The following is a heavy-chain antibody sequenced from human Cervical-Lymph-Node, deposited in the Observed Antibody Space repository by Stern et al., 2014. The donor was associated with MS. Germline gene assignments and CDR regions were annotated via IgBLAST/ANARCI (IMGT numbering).Heavy chain of an antibody. V-gene: IGHV5-51*03. CDR3: ARTRYSSSWYTFDP. D-gene: IGHD6-13*01. CDR2: IQPGDSET. J-gene: IGHJ5*02. Sequence: EVHLVESGAEVKKPGESLKISCTGSGYSFTSYYILWVRHVPGKGLEWMGIIQPGDSETRYSPSFQGQVTISADKSINTAYLQWRSLKASDTAMYYCARTRYSSSWYTFDPWGQGTLVTVSS. CDR1: GYSFTSYY.